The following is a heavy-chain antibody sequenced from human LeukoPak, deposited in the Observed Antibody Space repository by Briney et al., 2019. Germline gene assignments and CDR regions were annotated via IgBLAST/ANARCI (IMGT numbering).Heavy chain of an antibody. CDR3: ARVRTRLYCSSTSCRYWYFDL. CDR2: INHSGST. V-gene: IGHV4-34*01. J-gene: IGHJ2*01. Sequence: SGTLSLTCAVYGGSFSGYYWSWIRQPPGKGLEWIGEINHSGSTNYNPSLKSRVTISVDTSKNQFSLKLSSVTAADTAVYYCARVRTRLYCSSTSCRYWYFDLWGRGTLVTVSS. D-gene: IGHD2-2*01. CDR1: GGSFSGYY.